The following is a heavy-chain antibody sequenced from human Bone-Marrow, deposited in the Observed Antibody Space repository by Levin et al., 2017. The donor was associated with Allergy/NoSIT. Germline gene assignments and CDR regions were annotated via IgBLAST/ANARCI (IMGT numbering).Heavy chain of an antibody. J-gene: IGHJ3*02. D-gene: IGHD1/OR15-1a*01. Sequence: GGSLRLSCAASGFTFSSYAMHWVRQAPGKGLEWVAVISYDGSNKYYADSVKGRFTISRDNSKNTLYLQMNSLRAEDTAVYYCARGEGLEHLSHDAFDIWGQGTMVTVSS. CDR3: ARGEGLEHLSHDAFDI. V-gene: IGHV3-30*04. CDR1: GFTFSSYA. CDR2: ISYDGSNK.